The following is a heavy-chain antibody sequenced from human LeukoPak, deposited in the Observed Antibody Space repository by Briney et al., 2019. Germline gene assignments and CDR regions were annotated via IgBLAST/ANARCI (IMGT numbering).Heavy chain of an antibody. J-gene: IGHJ5*02. Sequence: PSETLSLTCAVYGGSFSGYYWSWIRQPPGKGLEWIGEINHSGSTNYNPSLKSRVTISVDTSKNQYSLKLSSVTAADTAVYYCVRKWGSGPYRRIWFDPWGQGTLVTVSS. CDR3: VRKWGSGPYRRIWFDP. D-gene: IGHD3-10*01. V-gene: IGHV4-34*01. CDR1: GGSFSGYY. CDR2: INHSGST.